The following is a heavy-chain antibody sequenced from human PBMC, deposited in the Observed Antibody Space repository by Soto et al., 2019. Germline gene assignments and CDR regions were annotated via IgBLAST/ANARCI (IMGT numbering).Heavy chain of an antibody. CDR1: GAYFTRYS. D-gene: IGHD3-22*01. Sequence: QVHLLQSGAEVKKPGSSVKVSCTASGAYFTRYSLSWVRQAPGQGLEWVGGIVPIFGITNYAQRFQGRVKITADESTKTASMELSSLSSDDTAVYYCARPDEGGYSSDHHYYYALDVWGQGTSVTVTS. J-gene: IGHJ6*02. CDR2: IVPIFGIT. CDR3: ARPDEGGYSSDHHYYYALDV. V-gene: IGHV1-69*01.